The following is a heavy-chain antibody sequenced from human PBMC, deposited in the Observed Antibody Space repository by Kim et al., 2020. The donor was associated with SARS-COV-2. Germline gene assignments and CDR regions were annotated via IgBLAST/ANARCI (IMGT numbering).Heavy chain of an antibody. J-gene: IGHJ4*02. CDR2: IYYSGST. CDR3: ASYSSSSAYFDY. Sequence: SETLSLTCTVSGGSISSSSYYWGWIRQPPGKGLEWIGSIYYSGSTYYNPSLKSRVTISVDTSKNQFSLKLSSVTAADTAVYYCASYSSSSAYFDYWGQGT. D-gene: IGHD6-6*01. CDR1: GGSISSSSYY. V-gene: IGHV4-39*01.